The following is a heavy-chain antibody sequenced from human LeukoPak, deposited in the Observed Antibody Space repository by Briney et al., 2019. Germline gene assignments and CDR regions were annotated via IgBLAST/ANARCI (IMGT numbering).Heavy chain of an antibody. CDR3: AKDLLWCGELSGNWFDP. Sequence: GGSLRLSCAASGFTFSSYGMHWVRQAPGKGLEWVAVIWYDGSNKYYADSVKGRFTISRDNSKNTLYLQMNSLRAEDTAVYYCAKDLLWCGELSGNWFDPWGQGTLVTVSS. D-gene: IGHD3-10*01. CDR2: IWYDGSNK. CDR1: GFTFSSYG. V-gene: IGHV3-33*06. J-gene: IGHJ5*02.